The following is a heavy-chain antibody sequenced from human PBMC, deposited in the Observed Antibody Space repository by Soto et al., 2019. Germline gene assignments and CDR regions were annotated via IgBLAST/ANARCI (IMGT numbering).Heavy chain of an antibody. J-gene: IGHJ4*02. D-gene: IGHD3-22*01. Sequence: QVQLAQSGAEVKKPGASVKVSCKASGYTFTSYDINWVRQATGQGLEWMGWMNPNSGNTGYAQKFRGRVTMTRNTSISTAYMELSSLRSEDTAVYYCAREKSSGNYNDYWGQGTLVTVSS. CDR2: MNPNSGNT. CDR1: GYTFTSYD. CDR3: AREKSSGNYNDY. V-gene: IGHV1-8*01.